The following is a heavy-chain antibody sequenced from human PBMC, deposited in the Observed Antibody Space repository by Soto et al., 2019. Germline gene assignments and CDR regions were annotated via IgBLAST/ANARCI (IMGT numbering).Heavy chain of an antibody. CDR1: GFTFSSYW. CDR2: IKQDGSEK. Sequence: VGSLRLSCVASGFTFSSYWMSWVRQAPGKGLEWVANIKQDGSEKYYVDSVKGRFTISRDNAKNSLYLQMNSLRAEDTAVYYCARDQPGYDFPAGPIEDVWGQGTTVTVSS. D-gene: IGHD5-12*01. V-gene: IGHV3-7*03. CDR3: ARDQPGYDFPAGPIEDV. J-gene: IGHJ6*02.